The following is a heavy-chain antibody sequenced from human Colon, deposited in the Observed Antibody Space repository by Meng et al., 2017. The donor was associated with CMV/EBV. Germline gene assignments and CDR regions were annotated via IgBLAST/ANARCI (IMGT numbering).Heavy chain of an antibody. D-gene: IGHD5-18*01. CDR1: GFSFRNCG. J-gene: IGHJ4*02. Sequence: GESLKISCGVSGFSFRNCGMSWVRQAPGKGLEWLSFITSSGGTIYYADSVKGRFTISRDNAKNSLYLQMDSLRVEDTAVYYCASTARLDYWGQGTLVTVSS. CDR2: ITSSGGTI. CDR3: ASTARLDY. V-gene: IGHV3-48*04.